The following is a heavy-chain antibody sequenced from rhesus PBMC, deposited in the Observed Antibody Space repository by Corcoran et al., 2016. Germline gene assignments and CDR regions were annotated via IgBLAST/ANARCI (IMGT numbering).Heavy chain of an antibody. D-gene: IGHD2-27*01. CDR3: ASQIYPVLDDY. CDR1: GGSIRDRYY. CDR2: IYGRGAST. J-gene: IGHJ4*01. Sequence: QVQLQESGPGLVKPSETLSLTCAVSGGSIRDRYYWSWIRQPPGKGLEWIGYIYGRGASTYSNPSLKSRVTISTDTSKNQFSLKLSSVPAADTAVYYCASQIYPVLDDYWGQGVLVTVSS. V-gene: IGHV4S7*01.